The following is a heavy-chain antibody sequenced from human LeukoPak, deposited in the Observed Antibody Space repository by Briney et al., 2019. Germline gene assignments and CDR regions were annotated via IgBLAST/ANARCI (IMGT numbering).Heavy chain of an antibody. CDR2: IWYDGSNE. CDR3: AREIGIKPFDY. J-gene: IGHJ4*02. Sequence: GGSLRLSCAASGFTFSSYGMHWVRQAPGKGLEWVAGIWYDGSNEYYADSVKGRFTISRDNSKNTLYLQMNSLRAEDTAVYYCAREIGIKPFDYWGQGTLVTVSS. D-gene: IGHD3-16*01. V-gene: IGHV3-33*01. CDR1: GFTFSSYG.